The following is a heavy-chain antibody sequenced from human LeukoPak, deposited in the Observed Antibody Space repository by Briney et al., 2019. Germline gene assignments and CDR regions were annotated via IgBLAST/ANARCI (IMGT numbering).Heavy chain of an antibody. Sequence: GSLRLSCAASGFAFSDYYMTWIRQAPGKGLEWIGSIYYSGSTYYSPSLKSRVTISVDTSKNQYSPRLSSVTAADTAVYYCARLFCTNGVCHFDYWAQGTLVTVSS. CDR3: ARLFCTNGVCHFDY. CDR2: IYYSGST. J-gene: IGHJ4*02. D-gene: IGHD2-8*01. CDR1: GFAFSDYY. V-gene: IGHV4-39*01.